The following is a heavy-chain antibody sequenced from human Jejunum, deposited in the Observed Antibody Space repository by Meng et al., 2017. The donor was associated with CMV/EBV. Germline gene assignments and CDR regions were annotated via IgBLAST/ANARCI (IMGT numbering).Heavy chain of an antibody. CDR2: FVNYVDT. V-gene: IGHV1-18*01. J-gene: IGHJ4*02. CDR3: ASGTPGRSYCDY. CDR1: GYTFGSYG. D-gene: IGHD2-15*01. Sequence: QVHLLQSGPGVEKPGGSVRVSCKASGYTFGSYGICWVRQAPGQGLEWMGWFVNYVDTYPAPKFQGRVTMTTDTHTNTAFMELRSLTSDDTAVYYCASGTPGRSYCDYWGQGTLVTVSS.